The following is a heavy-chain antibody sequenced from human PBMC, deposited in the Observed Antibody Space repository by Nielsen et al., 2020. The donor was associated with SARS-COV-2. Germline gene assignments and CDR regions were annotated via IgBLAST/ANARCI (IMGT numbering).Heavy chain of an antibody. Sequence: GGSLRLSCAASGFTFSSYAMSWVRQAPGKGLEWVSAISGSGGSTYYADSVKGRFTISRDNSKNTLYLQMNSLRAEDTAVYYCAKDLPTNVVVVATAVTTLRFFDYWGQGTLVTVSS. CDR2: ISGSGGST. D-gene: IGHD2-15*01. J-gene: IGHJ4*02. CDR3: AKDLPTNVVVVATAVTTLRFFDY. V-gene: IGHV3-23*01. CDR1: GFTFSSYA.